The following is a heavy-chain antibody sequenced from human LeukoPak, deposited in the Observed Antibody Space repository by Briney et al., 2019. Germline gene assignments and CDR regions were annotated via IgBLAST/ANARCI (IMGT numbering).Heavy chain of an antibody. CDR2: ISGSGGST. CDR3: AKDRRDYYDSSGYYSLAVDY. V-gene: IGHV3-23*01. CDR1: GFTFSSYA. D-gene: IGHD3-22*01. J-gene: IGHJ4*02. Sequence: PGGSLRLSCAASGFTFSSYAMSWVRQAPGKGLEGVSAISGSGGSTYYPDSVKGRFTISRDNYKNTLYLQMNSLRAEDTAVDYCAKDRRDYYDSSGYYSLAVDYWGQGTLVTVSS.